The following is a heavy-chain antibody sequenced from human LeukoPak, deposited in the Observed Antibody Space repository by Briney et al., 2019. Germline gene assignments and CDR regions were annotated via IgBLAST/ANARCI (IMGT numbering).Heavy chain of an antibody. CDR1: GFXFSIYT. J-gene: IGHJ3*02. V-gene: IGHV3-21*01. CDR2: IISSSSFI. Sequence: PGGSLRLSCAASGFXFSIYTINWVRQAPGKGLEWVSSIISSSSFIYYADSVKGRFTISRDNAKNSLYLQMNSLRAEDTAVYYCARSDGAFDIWGQGTMVTVSS. CDR3: ARSDGAFDI. D-gene: IGHD5-24*01.